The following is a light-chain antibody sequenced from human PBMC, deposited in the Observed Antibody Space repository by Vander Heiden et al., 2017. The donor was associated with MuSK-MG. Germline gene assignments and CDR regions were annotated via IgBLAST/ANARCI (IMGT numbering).Light chain of an antibody. Sequence: QSAPTQPAAVSGSPGQSITISCTGTSSYVGGYDSVSWYHQHAGKPPHLISHDVTRRPSGISNRFSGSKSGTTASLTISGLQAEDEAEYYCTSYTSTRSEVFGGGTKLTVL. CDR1: SSYVGGYDS. J-gene: IGLJ2*01. CDR2: DVT. V-gene: IGLV2-14*03. CDR3: TSYTSTRSEV.